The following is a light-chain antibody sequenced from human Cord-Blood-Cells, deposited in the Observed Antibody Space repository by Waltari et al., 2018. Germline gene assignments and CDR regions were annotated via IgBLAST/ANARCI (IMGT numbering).Light chain of an antibody. CDR3: SSYAGSNNWV. Sequence: QSALTQPPSASGSPGPSVTISCTGTSSDVGGYNYVPWYQQHPGKAPNLMIYEVSKRPSGVPDRFSGSKSGNTASLTVSGLQAEDEADYYCSSYAGSNNWVFGGGTKLTVL. CDR2: EVS. CDR1: SSDVGGYNY. V-gene: IGLV2-8*01. J-gene: IGLJ3*02.